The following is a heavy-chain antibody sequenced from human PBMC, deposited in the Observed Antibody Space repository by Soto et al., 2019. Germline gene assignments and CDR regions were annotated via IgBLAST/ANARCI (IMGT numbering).Heavy chain of an antibody. V-gene: IGHV3-74*01. CDR1: GFTFDYYW. Sequence: EVQLVASGGGLVQPGGSLRLSCVASGFTFDYYWMHWVRQAPGEGLMWFSRLQTDGSHPDYADSVKGRFTVSRDNAKSTLYLQMNNLIAEDTGVYFCARGGDPDYWGQGTLVTVSS. D-gene: IGHD2-21*02. CDR2: LQTDGSHP. J-gene: IGHJ4*02. CDR3: ARGGDPDY.